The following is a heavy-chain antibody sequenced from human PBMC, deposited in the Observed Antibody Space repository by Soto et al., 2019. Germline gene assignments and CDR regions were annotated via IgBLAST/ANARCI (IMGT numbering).Heavy chain of an antibody. Sequence: QIQLVQSGTEVRKPGASAKVSCKTSGYTFTNNDVCWVRQTPGQGLEWMGWISPYSGKTNYARKLKGRVTMTTDTSTSTVYIELTSLTSDDTAVYYCAREGLLLLPDYWGQGTLVTVSS. CDR3: AREGLLLLPDY. V-gene: IGHV1-18*01. CDR1: GYTFTNND. CDR2: ISPYSGKT. D-gene: IGHD3-22*01. J-gene: IGHJ4*02.